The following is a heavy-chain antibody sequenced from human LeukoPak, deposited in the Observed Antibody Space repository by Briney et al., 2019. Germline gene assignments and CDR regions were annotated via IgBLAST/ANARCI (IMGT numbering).Heavy chain of an antibody. D-gene: IGHD2-2*02. CDR2: IYYSGST. V-gene: IGHV4-59*01. CDR3: ASGVYTGYYYYMDV. J-gene: IGHJ6*03. Sequence: SETLSLTCTVSGGSISSYYWSWIRQPPGKGLEWIGYIYYSGSTNYNPSLKSRVTMSVDTSKSQFSLKLSSVTAADTAVYYCASGVYTGYYYYMDVWGKGTTVTVSS. CDR1: GGSISSYY.